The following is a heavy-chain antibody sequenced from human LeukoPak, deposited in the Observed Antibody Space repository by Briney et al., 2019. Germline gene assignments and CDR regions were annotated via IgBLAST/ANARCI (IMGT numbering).Heavy chain of an antibody. CDR3: ARDRSKWYYDSSDRVAFDI. Sequence: GGSLRLSCAASGFTFTDYYMTWIRQAPGKGLEWISFISRDSSGIFYADSVKGRFTVSRDNAKNSLYLHMSSLRTEDTAVYYCARDRSKWYYDSSDRVAFDIWGQGTMVTVSS. CDR2: ISRDSSGI. J-gene: IGHJ3*02. CDR1: GFTFTDYY. D-gene: IGHD3-22*01. V-gene: IGHV3-11*01.